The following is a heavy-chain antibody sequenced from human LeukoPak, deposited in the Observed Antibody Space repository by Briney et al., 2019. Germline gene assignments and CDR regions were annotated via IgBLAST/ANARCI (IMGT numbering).Heavy chain of an antibody. CDR2: IHYRGST. J-gene: IGHJ4*02. CDR1: GGSISGYY. CDR3: ARAKWGSSGYYFDY. D-gene: IGHD3-22*01. V-gene: IGHV4-59*01. Sequence: SETLSLTCTVSGGSISGYYWSWIRQPPGKGLEWIGYIHYRGSTNYYPSLRSRVTISVDTSKNQFSLKLTSLTAADTAVYYCARAKWGSSGYYFDYWGQGTLVAVSS.